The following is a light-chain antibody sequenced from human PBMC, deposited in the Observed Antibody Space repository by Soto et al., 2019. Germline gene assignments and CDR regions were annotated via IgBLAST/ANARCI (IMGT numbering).Light chain of an antibody. CDR1: QSISSY. Sequence: DIQMTQSPSSLSASVGARVTITCRASQSISSYLNWYQQKPGKAPKLLIDAASSLQSGVPSRFSGRGSGTDFTLTISSLQPEDFATYYCQQSYSTPLTFGGGTKVDIK. CDR2: AAS. V-gene: IGKV1-39*01. CDR3: QQSYSTPLT. J-gene: IGKJ4*01.